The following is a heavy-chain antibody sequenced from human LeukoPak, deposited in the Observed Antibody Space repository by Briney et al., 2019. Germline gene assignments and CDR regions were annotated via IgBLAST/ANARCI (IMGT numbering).Heavy chain of an antibody. Sequence: AGSLRPSCAASELHAITWVRRWPGKGVEWVSASSRSVGSTYYADSVKGRFTISRDKSNNTLYMQMNSLRPEDTGVYYCAKLGGKTAYGDEYYGMDVWGQGTTVTVSS. J-gene: IGHJ6*02. V-gene: IGHV3-23*01. CDR2: SSRSVGST. D-gene: IGHD4-17*01. CDR1: ELHA. CDR3: AKLGGKTAYGDEYYGMDV.